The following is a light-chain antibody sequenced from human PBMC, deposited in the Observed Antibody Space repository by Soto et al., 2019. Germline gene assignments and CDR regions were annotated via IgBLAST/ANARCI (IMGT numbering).Light chain of an antibody. CDR3: HQYNGWPRT. CDR1: QSISSS. CDR2: GAS. V-gene: IGKV3-15*01. J-gene: IGKJ1*01. Sequence: EIVMTQSPATLSVSAGERVTLSCRASQSISSSLAWYQQHPGQAPSLLFYGASTRASGVPARFSGSGSGTEFTLTISSLQSEDFAVYYCHQYNGWPRTFGQGTKVEI.